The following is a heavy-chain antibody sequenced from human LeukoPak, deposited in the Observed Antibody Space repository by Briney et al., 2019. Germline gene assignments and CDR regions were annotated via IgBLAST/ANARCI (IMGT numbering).Heavy chain of an antibody. V-gene: IGHV3-23*01. D-gene: IGHD3-3*01. J-gene: IGHJ4*02. Sequence: GGSLRLSCAASGFTFSSYAMSWVRQAPGKGLEWVSAISGSGGSTYYADSVKGRFTISRDNSKNTLYLQMNSLRAEDAAVYYCAKDRYGFWSGYDYWGQGTLVTVSS. CDR1: GFTFSSYA. CDR2: ISGSGGST. CDR3: AKDRYGFWSGYDY.